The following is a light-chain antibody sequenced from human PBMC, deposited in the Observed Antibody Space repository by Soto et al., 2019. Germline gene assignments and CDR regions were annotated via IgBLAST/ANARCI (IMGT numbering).Light chain of an antibody. CDR1: QNIDNY. CDR2: ATS. J-gene: IGKJ4*01. V-gene: IGKV1-39*01. CDR3: QESYTTPAVS. Sequence: DTQMTQSPSSLSASLGDRVPITCRASQNIDNYLNWYQQKPGKAPKLLIYATSTLQSGVPSRFSGSGSGTEFTLTITSLQAEDFATYFCQESYTTPAVSFGGGTKVDI.